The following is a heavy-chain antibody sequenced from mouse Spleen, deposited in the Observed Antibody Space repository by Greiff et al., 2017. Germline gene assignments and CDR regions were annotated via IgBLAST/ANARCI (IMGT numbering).Heavy chain of an antibody. J-gene: IGHJ2*01. CDR1: GFTFSSYG. CDR2: ISSGGSYT. Sequence: EVQVVESGGDLVKPGGSLKLSCAASGFTFSSYGMSWVRQTPDKRLEWVATISSGGSYTYYPDSVKGRFTISRDNAKNTLYLQMSSLKSEDTAMYYCAREGRKGYFDYWGQGTTLTVSS. V-gene: IGHV5-6*01. CDR3: AREGRKGYFDY.